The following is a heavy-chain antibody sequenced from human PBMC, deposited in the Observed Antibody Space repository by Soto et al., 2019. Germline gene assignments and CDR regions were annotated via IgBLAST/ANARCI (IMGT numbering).Heavy chain of an antibody. D-gene: IGHD2-15*01. Sequence: GGSLRLSCAASGFTFSSYGMHWVRQAPGKGLEWVAVICYDGSNKYYADSVKGRFTISRDNSKNTLYLQMNSLRAEDTAVYFCAKGDCSGGSCYFSAFDIWGQGTMVTVSS. CDR2: ICYDGSNK. J-gene: IGHJ3*02. CDR3: AKGDCSGGSCYFSAFDI. CDR1: GFTFSSYG. V-gene: IGHV3-33*06.